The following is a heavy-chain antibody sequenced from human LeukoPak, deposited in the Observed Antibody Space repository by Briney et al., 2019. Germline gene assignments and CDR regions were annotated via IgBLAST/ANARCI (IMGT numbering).Heavy chain of an antibody. Sequence: ASVTVSCKASGYTFTSYYMHWVRQAPGQGLEWMGIINPSGGSTSYAQKFQGRVTMTRDTPTSTVYMELSSLRSEDTAVYYCARDPQTTVVTYLFDYWGQGTLVTVSS. J-gene: IGHJ4*02. CDR1: GYTFTSYY. CDR3: ARDPQTTVVTYLFDY. V-gene: IGHV1-46*01. D-gene: IGHD4-23*01. CDR2: INPSGGST.